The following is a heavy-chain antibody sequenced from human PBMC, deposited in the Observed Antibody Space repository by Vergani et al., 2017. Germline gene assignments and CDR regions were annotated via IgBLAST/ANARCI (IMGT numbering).Heavy chain of an antibody. J-gene: IGHJ2*01. Sequence: QLQLQESGPGLVKPSETLSLTCTASGGSISSSSYYWVWIRQPPRKGLEWIGSIYYSGSTYYNPSLKSRVTISVNTSKNQFPLKLSAVTAADTAVYYCARTAAAGGYFDLWGRGTLVTVSS. CDR1: GGSISSSSYY. CDR2: IYYSGST. V-gene: IGHV4-39*01. D-gene: IGHD6-13*01. CDR3: ARTAAAGGYFDL.